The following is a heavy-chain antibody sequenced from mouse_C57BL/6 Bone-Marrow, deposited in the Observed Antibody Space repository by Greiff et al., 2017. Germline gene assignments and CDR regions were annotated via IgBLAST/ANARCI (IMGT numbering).Heavy chain of an antibody. Sequence: DVMLVESGGGLVQPGGSLKLSCAASGFTFSDYGMAWVRQAPRKGPEWVAFISNLAYSIYYADTVTGRFTISRENAKNTLYLEMSSLRSEDTAMYYCARLLRGPGGYYAMDYWGQGTSVTVSS. V-gene: IGHV5-15*01. CDR2: ISNLAYSI. CDR1: GFTFSDYG. J-gene: IGHJ4*01. D-gene: IGHD1-1*01. CDR3: ARLLRGPGGYYAMDY.